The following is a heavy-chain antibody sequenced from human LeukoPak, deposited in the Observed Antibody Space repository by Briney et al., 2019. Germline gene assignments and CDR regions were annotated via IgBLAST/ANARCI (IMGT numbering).Heavy chain of an antibody. V-gene: IGHV3-30-3*01. D-gene: IGHD5-24*01. CDR3: ARDWDYKMATIPGY. CDR1: GFTFSSYA. CDR2: ISYDGSNK. J-gene: IGHJ4*02. Sequence: GRSLRLSCAASGFTFSSYAMHWVRQAPGKGLEWVAVISYDGSNKYYADSVKGRFTISRDNSKSTLYLQMNSLRAEDTAVYFCARDWDYKMATIPGYWGQGTLVTVSS.